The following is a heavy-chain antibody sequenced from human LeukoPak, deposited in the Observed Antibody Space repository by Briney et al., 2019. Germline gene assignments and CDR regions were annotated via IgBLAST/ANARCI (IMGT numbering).Heavy chain of an antibody. V-gene: IGHV1-8*02. CDR2: MNPNSGNT. CDR1: GYTFTNYY. CDR3: ARGGDIVVAFHDYGDSNYDY. J-gene: IGHJ4*02. Sequence: ASVKVSCKASGYTFTNYYIHWVRQAPGQGLEWMGWMNPNSGNTGYAQKFQGRVTMTRNTSISTAYMELSSLRSEDTAVYYCARGGDIVVAFHDYGDSNYDYWGQGTLVTVSS. D-gene: IGHD4-17*01.